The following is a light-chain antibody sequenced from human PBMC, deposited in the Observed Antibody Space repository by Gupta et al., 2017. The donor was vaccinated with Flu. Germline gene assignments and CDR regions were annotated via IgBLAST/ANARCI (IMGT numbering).Light chain of an antibody. CDR2: QDS. V-gene: IGLV3-1*01. Sequence: SYDLTQPPSESVSPGQTASITCSGDKLGDKHVCWYHQKPGQSPVLVIYQDSKRPSGIPARFSGSNSGNSATLAISETQAMDEADYYCQAWDSSTAVFGGGTKLTVL. CDR1: KLGDKH. J-gene: IGLJ2*01. CDR3: QAWDSSTAV.